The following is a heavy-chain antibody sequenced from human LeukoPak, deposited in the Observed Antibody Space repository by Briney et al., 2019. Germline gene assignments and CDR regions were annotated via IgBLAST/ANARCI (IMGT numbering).Heavy chain of an antibody. V-gene: IGHV3-48*04. CDR3: ARDGCSSTSCQPGYKDYYYMDV. CDR1: GFTFSSYS. D-gene: IGHD2-2*01. CDR2: LSSSSSTI. J-gene: IGHJ6*03. Sequence: GGSLRLSCAASGFTFSSYSMNWVRQAPGKGLEWVSYLSSSSSTIYYADSVKGRFTISRDNAKNSLYLQMNSLRAEDTAVYYCARDGCSSTSCQPGYKDYYYMDVWGKGTTVTVS.